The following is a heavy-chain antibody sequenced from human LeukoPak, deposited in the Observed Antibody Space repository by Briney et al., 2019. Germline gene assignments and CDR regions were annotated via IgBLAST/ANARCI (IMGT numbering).Heavy chain of an antibody. J-gene: IGHJ4*02. CDR1: GDSINSGDYY. CDR2: IYSSGST. CDR3: ARGRDAYITKPFDY. Sequence: SETLSLTRTVSGDSINSGDYYWSWIRQHPGKGLEWIGYIYSSGSTNYNLSLKSRVSISVDTSKNQFSLKLSSVTAADTAVYYCARGRDAYITKPFDYWGQGTLVSVSS. V-gene: IGHV4-31*03. D-gene: IGHD5-24*01.